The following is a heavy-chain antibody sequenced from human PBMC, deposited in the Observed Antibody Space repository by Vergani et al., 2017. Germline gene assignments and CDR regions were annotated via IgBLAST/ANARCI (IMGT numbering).Heavy chain of an antibody. CDR2: INPSGGHT. D-gene: IGHD3-9*01. J-gene: IGHJ4*02. CDR1: GYTFSNYY. CDR3: AKGDYGILTGYQY. V-gene: IGHV1-46*03. Sequence: QVQVVQSGAEVKKSGASVKVSCKTSGYTFSNYYMHWVRQAAGQGLEWMGIINPSGGHTNYAQKIQGRVTMTRDTSTSTVYMELSSLRSEDPAIYYCAKGDYGILTGYQYWGQGTLVTVSA.